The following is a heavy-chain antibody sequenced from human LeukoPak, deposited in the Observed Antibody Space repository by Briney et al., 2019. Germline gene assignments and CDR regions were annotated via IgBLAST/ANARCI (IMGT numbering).Heavy chain of an antibody. CDR1: GFTFSSYG. Sequence: GGSLRLSCAASGFTFSSYGMSWVRQAPGKGLEWVSVIYSGGSTYYADSVKGRFTISRDNSKNTLYLQMNSLRAEDTAVYYCARGIVGATALYYYYYMDVLGKGTTVTISS. V-gene: IGHV3-53*01. CDR3: ARGIVGATALYYYYYMDV. J-gene: IGHJ6*03. D-gene: IGHD1-26*01. CDR2: IYSGGST.